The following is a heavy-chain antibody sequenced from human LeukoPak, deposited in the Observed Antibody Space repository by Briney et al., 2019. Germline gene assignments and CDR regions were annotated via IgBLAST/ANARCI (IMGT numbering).Heavy chain of an antibody. CDR2: ISGYSGNT. CDR1: GGTFSSYA. CDR3: ARQDSSGFDH. D-gene: IGHD3-22*01. J-gene: IGHJ4*02. Sequence: ASVKVSCKASGGTFSSYAISWVRQAPGQGLEWMGWISGYSGNTNYAQKFQGRVTMTTDTSTSTSYMELRSLRSDDTAVFYCARQDSSGFDHWGQGTLVTVSS. V-gene: IGHV1-18*01.